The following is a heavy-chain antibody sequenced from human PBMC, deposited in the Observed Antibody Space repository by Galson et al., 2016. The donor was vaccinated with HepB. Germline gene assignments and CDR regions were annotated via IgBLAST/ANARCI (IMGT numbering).Heavy chain of an antibody. Sequence: SLRLSCAASGFSFSLYDMHWVRQVTGEGLEWVSAIGTAPGDTNYLDSVKGRLTISRENADNSLYLQMNSLRPGDTAVYYCARGKSLWTTPWNYGLDVWGKGTTVTVSS. J-gene: IGHJ6*04. CDR3: ARGKSLWTTPWNYGLDV. CDR1: GFSFSLYD. V-gene: IGHV3-13*01. D-gene: IGHD4-17*01. CDR2: IGTAPGDT.